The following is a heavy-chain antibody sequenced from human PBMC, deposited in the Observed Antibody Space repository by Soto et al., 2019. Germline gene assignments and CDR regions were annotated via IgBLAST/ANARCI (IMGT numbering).Heavy chain of an antibody. CDR3: ARDGGVYYGSGSY. D-gene: IGHD3-10*01. J-gene: IGHJ4*02. Sequence: QVQLQESGPGLVKPSETLSLTCTVSGGSVSSGSYYWSWIRQPPGKGLEWIGYIYYSGSTNYNPSLKSRVTISVDTSKNQFSLKLSSVTAADTAVYYCARDGGVYYGSGSYWGQGTLVTVSS. CDR2: IYYSGST. V-gene: IGHV4-61*01. CDR1: GGSVSSGSYY.